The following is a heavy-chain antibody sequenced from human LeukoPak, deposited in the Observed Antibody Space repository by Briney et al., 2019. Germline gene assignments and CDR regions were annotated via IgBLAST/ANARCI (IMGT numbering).Heavy chain of an antibody. CDR1: GFIFDNFG. Sequence: AGGSLRLSCAASGFIFDNFGMTWVRQAAGKGLEWVSRISASGHSTTYADSVKGQIAISRDNSKNTLFLQVHSLRDDDTAVYYCARVDNMVRGIIAYWGQGTLVTVSS. CDR3: ARVDNMVRGIIAY. J-gene: IGHJ4*02. D-gene: IGHD3-10*01. CDR2: ISASGHST. V-gene: IGHV3-23*01.